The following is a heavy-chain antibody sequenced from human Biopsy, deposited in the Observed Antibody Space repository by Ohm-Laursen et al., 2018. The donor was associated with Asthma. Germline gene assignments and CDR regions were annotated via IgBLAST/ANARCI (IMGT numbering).Heavy chain of an antibody. CDR3: ASDFPKDYVRYNFQF. Sequence: ASVKVSCTISGSSLTDLSMHWVRQAPGQGLEWLGGHDHEEGGTVNARRFQGRVTMTEDTYTDTAYMELSSLSSDDPAVYYCASDFPKDYVRYNFQFWGQGTLVTVSS. CDR1: GSSLTDLS. V-gene: IGHV1-24*01. D-gene: IGHD4-17*01. CDR2: HDHEEGGT. J-gene: IGHJ4*02.